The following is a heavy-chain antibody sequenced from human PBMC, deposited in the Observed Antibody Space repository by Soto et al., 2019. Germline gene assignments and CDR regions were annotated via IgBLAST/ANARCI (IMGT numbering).Heavy chain of an antibody. J-gene: IGHJ6*02. CDR1: GYTFTGYY. Sequence: ASVKVSCKASGYTFTGYYMHWVRQAPGQGLEWMGWINPNSGGTNYAQKFQGWVTMTRDTSISTAYMELSRLRSDDTAEYYCAREAGFPYYYGMDVWGQGTTVTVSS. CDR2: INPNSGGT. CDR3: AREAGFPYYYGMDV. V-gene: IGHV1-2*04. D-gene: IGHD6-19*01.